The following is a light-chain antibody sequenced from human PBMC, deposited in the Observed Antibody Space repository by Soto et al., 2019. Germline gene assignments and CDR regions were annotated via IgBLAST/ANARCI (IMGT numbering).Light chain of an antibody. CDR2: GAS. V-gene: IGKV3D-15*01. J-gene: IGKJ3*01. CDR1: QSVGSN. Sequence: ASLPVXTGSXGTLXXRASQSVGSNLAGYQQRPGQPPRLLIYGASTRDTGVPTRFSGRGYGTEFTLTITSLQPEDFEVCYCQERINWRPTFAASTKVD. CDR3: QERINWRPT.